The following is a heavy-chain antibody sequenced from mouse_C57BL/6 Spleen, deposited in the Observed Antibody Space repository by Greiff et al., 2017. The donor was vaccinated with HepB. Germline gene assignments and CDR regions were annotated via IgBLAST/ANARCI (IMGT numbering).Heavy chain of an antibody. D-gene: IGHD1-1*01. CDR2: ISDGGSYT. CDR3: ARDEHDYGSSRNPYYFDY. V-gene: IGHV5-4*01. J-gene: IGHJ2*01. CDR1: GFTFSSYA. Sequence: EVQLVESGGGLVKPGGSLKLSCAASGFTFSSYAMSWVRQTPEKRLEWVATISDGGSYTYYPDNVKGRFTISRDNAKNNLYLQMSHLKSEDTAMYYCARDEHDYGSSRNPYYFDYWGQGTTLTVSS.